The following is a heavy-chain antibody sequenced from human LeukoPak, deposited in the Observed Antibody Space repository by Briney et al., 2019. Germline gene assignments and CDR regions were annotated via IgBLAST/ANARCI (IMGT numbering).Heavy chain of an antibody. D-gene: IGHD5-18*01. Sequence: SETLSLTCAVSGYSISSGYFWVWIRQPPGKGLEWIGSIYHTGATYYNPSLRSPVTISVDTSKNEFSLELNSVTAADTAVYYCARPRTAISGAYYYYYMDVWGKGTTVTVSS. CDR2: IYHTGAT. J-gene: IGHJ6*03. CDR1: GYSISSGYF. CDR3: ARPRTAISGAYYYYYMDV. V-gene: IGHV4-38-2*01.